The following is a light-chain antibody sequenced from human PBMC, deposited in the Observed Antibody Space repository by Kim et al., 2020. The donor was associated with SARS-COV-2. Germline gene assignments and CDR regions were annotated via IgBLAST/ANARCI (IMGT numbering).Light chain of an antibody. CDR2: STS. J-gene: IGKJ1*01. V-gene: IGKV3-20*01. Sequence: SRGERATLSCRAYGGGPSNFLAWFQPKPGQAPRLLIYSTSSRAIGIPDRFSGSGAGTDFTLTISRLEPEDFALYHCQQYGTSPWTFGQGTKVEIK. CDR3: QQYGTSPWT. CDR1: GGGPSNF.